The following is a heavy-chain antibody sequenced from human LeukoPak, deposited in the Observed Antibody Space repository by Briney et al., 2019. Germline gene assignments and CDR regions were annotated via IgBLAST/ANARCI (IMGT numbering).Heavy chain of an antibody. CDR3: AKGWEKVVASVFVD. Sequence: GGSLRLSCAASGFTFINYAMSWVRQAPGKGLEWVSTISGSGDSTYYADSVKGRFTISTDNSKNTLSLQMNSLRAEDTAVYCCAKGWEKVVASVFVDWGQETLVTVSS. V-gene: IGHV3-23*01. CDR2: ISGSGDST. J-gene: IGHJ4*02. CDR1: GFTFINYA. D-gene: IGHD1-26*01.